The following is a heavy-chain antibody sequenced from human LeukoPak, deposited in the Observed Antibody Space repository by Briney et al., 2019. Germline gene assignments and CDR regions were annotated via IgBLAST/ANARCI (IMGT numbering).Heavy chain of an antibody. CDR1: GFTFSSYA. CDR2: ISGSGGFT. V-gene: IGHV3-23*01. CDR3: ANHLSDNSY. Sequence: PGGSLRLSCAASGFTFSSYAMSWVRQVPGKGREGVSLISGSGGFTYYADSVKGRFTISSDNSKNTLYLQMNSLRADDTAVYYCANHLSDNSYWGQGTLVTVSS. D-gene: IGHD1-1*01. J-gene: IGHJ4*02.